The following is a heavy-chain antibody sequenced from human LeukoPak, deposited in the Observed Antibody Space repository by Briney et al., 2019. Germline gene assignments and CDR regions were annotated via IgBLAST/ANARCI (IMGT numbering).Heavy chain of an antibody. CDR1: GGSISSYY. J-gene: IGHJ4*02. Sequence: SESLSLTCTVSGGSISSYYWSSIRQPPRKGLEWIGYIYYSGSTNYNPSLKSRVTISVDTSKNQFSLKLSSVTAADTAVYYCARARGTAMVSLDYWGQGTLVTVSS. D-gene: IGHD5-18*01. CDR2: IYYSGST. CDR3: ARARGTAMVSLDY. V-gene: IGHV4-59*01.